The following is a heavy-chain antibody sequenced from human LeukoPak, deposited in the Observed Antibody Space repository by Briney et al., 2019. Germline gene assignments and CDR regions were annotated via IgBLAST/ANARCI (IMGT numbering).Heavy chain of an antibody. V-gene: IGHV4-39*01. CDR3: ARQYYYNRAIYSKLDY. D-gene: IGHD3-22*01. Sequence: PSETLSLTCTVSGGSITNSYYWAWIRRPPGKGLEWIGSMYYSGSTYYNPSLKSRVTISVDTSKNQFSLKLSSVTAADTAVYYCARQYYYNRAIYSKLDYWGQGTLVTVSS. CDR2: MYYSGST. J-gene: IGHJ4*02. CDR1: GGSITNSYY.